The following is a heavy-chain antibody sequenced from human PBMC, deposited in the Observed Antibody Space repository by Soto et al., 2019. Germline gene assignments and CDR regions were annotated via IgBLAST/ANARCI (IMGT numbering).Heavy chain of an antibody. CDR2: INSDGSVS. V-gene: IGHV3-74*01. Sequence: EVQLVESGGGLVQPGGSLRLSCAASGFTFSNYWMYWVRQAPGKGLVWVSRINSDGSVSSYADSVKGRLTIFRDNVKNTLYLQMDGLRAEDTAVYYCARGDCVGGTCYSLAGSFYYYMDVWGKGTTVTVFS. D-gene: IGHD2-15*01. J-gene: IGHJ6*03. CDR3: ARGDCVGGTCYSLAGSFYYYMDV. CDR1: GFTFSNYW.